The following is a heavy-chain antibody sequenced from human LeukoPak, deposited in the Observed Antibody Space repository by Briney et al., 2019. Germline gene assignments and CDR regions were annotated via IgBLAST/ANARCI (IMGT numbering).Heavy chain of an antibody. D-gene: IGHD2-21*01. Sequence: PGGSLRLSCTASGFTFGSYDMNWVRQASGKGLEWVSTISTGSNYIYYADSVKGRFTISRDNAKGSLYLQMSSLRAEDTAVYYCAKNVESKTLIRRSWFDPWGQGTLVTVSS. CDR1: GFTFGSYD. CDR2: ISTGSNYI. CDR3: AKNVESKTLIRRSWFDP. V-gene: IGHV3-21*01. J-gene: IGHJ5*02.